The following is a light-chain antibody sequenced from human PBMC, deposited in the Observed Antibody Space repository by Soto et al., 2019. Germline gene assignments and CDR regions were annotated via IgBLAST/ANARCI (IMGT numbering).Light chain of an antibody. CDR1: QSVTTF. Sequence: EILLTQSPATLSLSRGERSTLXXRASQSVTTFLAWFQQKPGQSPRXVIYDASNRATGIPARFSGSGAGTDFTLTISSLQPEDFAVYYCRQYNGWPWTFGLGTKVDIK. CDR2: DAS. J-gene: IGKJ1*01. CDR3: RQYNGWPWT. V-gene: IGKV3D-11*02.